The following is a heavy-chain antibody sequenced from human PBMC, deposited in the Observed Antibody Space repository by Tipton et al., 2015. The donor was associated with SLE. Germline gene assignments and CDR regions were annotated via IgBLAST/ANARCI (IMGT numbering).Heavy chain of an antibody. J-gene: IGHJ3*02. CDR3: ARDYYMRAFDI. V-gene: IGHV4-59*01. CDR2: IYYSGST. Sequence: TLSLTCTVSGGSIRSYYWSWIRQPPGKGLEWIGYIYYSGSTNYNPSLKSRVTISVDTSKNQFSLKLSSVTAADTAVYYCARDYYMRAFDIWGQGTMVTVSS. D-gene: IGHD1-26*01. CDR1: GGSIRSYY.